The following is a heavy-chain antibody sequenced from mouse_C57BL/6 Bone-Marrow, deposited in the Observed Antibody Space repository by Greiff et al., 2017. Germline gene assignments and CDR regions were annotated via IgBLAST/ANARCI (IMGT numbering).Heavy chain of an antibody. Sequence: QVQLKQSGAELARPGASVKMSCKASGYTFTSYTMHWVKQRPGQGLEWIGYINPSSGYTKYNQKFKDKATLTADKSSSTAYMQLSNLTSKDSTVYYCARWNYSSYWYFDVWGTGTTVTVSS. J-gene: IGHJ1*03. CDR3: ARWNYSSYWYFDV. CDR1: GYTFTSYT. V-gene: IGHV1-4*01. CDR2: INPSSGYT. D-gene: IGHD1-1*01.